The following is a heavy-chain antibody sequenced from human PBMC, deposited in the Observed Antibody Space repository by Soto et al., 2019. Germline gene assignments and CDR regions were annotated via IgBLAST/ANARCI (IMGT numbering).Heavy chain of an antibody. V-gene: IGHV3-33*01. D-gene: IGHD4-17*01. J-gene: IGHJ4*02. CDR1: GFTFSSYG. CDR3: ARGRRMPTAYYFDD. CDR2: IWYDGSNK. Sequence: QVQLVESGGGVVQPGRSLRLSCAASGFTFSSYGMHWVRQAPGKGLEWVAVIWYDGSNKYYADSVKSRFTISRDNSKNTLYLEMNSLRAEDTAVYYCARGRRMPTAYYFDDRGQGTLVTGSS.